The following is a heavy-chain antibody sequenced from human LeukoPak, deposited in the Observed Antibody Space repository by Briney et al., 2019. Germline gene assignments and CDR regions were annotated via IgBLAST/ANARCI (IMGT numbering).Heavy chain of an antibody. V-gene: IGHV1-8*03. CDR2: MNPNSGNT. CDR3: ARSAHCSSTSCYTYYFDY. Sequence: GASVKVSCKASGYTFTSYDINWVRQAPGQGLEWMGWMNPNSGNTGYAQKFQGRVTITRNTSISTAYMELSSLRSEDTAVYYCARSAHCSSTSCYTYYFDYWGQGTLVTVSS. CDR1: GYTFTSYD. J-gene: IGHJ4*02. D-gene: IGHD2-2*02.